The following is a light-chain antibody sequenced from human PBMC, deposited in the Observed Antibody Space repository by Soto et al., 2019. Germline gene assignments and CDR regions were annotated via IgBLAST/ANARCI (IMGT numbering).Light chain of an antibody. CDR1: QSVSSNY. V-gene: IGKV3-20*01. Sequence: EIVLTQSPGTLSLSPGERATLSCMASQSVSSNYLAWYQQKPGQAPRLLIYVASSRATGIPDRFSGSGSGTDFPLTISRLEPEDFAVYYCRQYDSAPWTFGQGTKVEIK. CDR3: RQYDSAPWT. CDR2: VAS. J-gene: IGKJ1*01.